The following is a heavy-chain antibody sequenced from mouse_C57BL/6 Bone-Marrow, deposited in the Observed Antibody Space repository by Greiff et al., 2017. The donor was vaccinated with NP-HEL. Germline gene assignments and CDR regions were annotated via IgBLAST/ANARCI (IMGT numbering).Heavy chain of an antibody. Sequence: DVKLVESGGGLVKPGGSLKLSCAASGFTFSDYGMHWVRQAPEKGLEWVAYISSGSSTIYYADTVKGRFTISRDNAKNTLFLQMTILRSDDTSMYYCARRAWRYFYFWGTGTTVTVSS. V-gene: IGHV5-17*01. J-gene: IGHJ1*03. CDR2: ISSGSSTI. CDR3: ARRAWRYFYF. CDR1: GFTFSDYG.